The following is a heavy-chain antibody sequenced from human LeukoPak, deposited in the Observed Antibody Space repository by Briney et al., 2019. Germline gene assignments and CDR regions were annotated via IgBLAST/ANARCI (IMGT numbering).Heavy chain of an antibody. V-gene: IGHV3-30*18. Sequence: PGRSLRLSCAASGFTFSSYGMHWVRQAPGKGLEWVAVISYDGSNKYYADSVKGRFTFSRDNSKNTLYLQMNSLRAEDTALYYCAKDQGAATGKRGVDCWGQGTLVTVSS. J-gene: IGHJ4*02. CDR2: ISYDGSNK. CDR3: AKDQGAATGKRGVDC. D-gene: IGHD6-13*01. CDR1: GFTFSSYG.